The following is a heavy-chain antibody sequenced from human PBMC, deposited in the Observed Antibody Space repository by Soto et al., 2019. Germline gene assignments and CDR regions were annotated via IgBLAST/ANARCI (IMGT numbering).Heavy chain of an antibody. V-gene: IGHV1-46*01. CDR3: ARGREGVVVPAAAFDY. CDR1: GYTFTSYY. CDR2: INPSGGST. Sequence: ASVKVSCKASGYTFTSYYMHWVRQAPGQGLEWMGIINPSGGSTSYAQKFQGRVTMTRDTSTSTVYMELSSLRSEDTAVYYCARGREGVVVPAAAFDYWGRGTLVTVSS. J-gene: IGHJ4*02. D-gene: IGHD2-2*01.